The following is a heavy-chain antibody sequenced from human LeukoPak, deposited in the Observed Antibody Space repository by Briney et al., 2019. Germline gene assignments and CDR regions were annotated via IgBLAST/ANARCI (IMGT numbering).Heavy chain of an antibody. CDR1: GFTFSSYA. Sequence: GGSLRLSCAASGFTFSSYAMSWVRQAPGKGLEWVSAISGSGGSTYYADSVKGRFTISRDNSKNTLYLQMNSLRAEDTAVYYCAKDRGGWYGGGNFDYWGQGTLVTVSS. J-gene: IGHJ4*02. V-gene: IGHV3-23*01. D-gene: IGHD6-19*01. CDR2: ISGSGGST. CDR3: AKDRGGWYGGGNFDY.